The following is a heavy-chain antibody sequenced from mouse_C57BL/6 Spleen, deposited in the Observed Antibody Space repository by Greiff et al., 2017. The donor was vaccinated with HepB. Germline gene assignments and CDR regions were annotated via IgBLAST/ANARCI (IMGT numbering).Heavy chain of an antibody. D-gene: IGHD1-1*01. J-gene: IGHJ1*03. Sequence: EVKLVESGGGLVKPGGSLKLSCAASGFTFSSYAMSWVRQTPEKRLEWVATISDGGSYTYYPDNVKGRFTISRDNAKNNLYLQMSHLKSEDTAMYYCARAPHYYGSSLYWYFDVWGTGTTVTVSS. CDR1: GFTFSSYA. V-gene: IGHV5-4*03. CDR2: ISDGGSYT. CDR3: ARAPHYYGSSLYWYFDV.